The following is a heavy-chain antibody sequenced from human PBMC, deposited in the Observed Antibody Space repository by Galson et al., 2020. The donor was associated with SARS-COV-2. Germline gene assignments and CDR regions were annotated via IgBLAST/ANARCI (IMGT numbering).Heavy chain of an antibody. CDR2: IWYDGSNK. J-gene: IGHJ3*01. CDR3: ARDSPVVVPAEDGLDV. V-gene: IGHV3-33*01. D-gene: IGHD2-2*01. Sequence: LGESLKLSCAAPGFTFSSYGLHWVRQPPGKGLEWVAVIWYDGSNKYYADSVKGRFTISRDNSKNTLYLQMNSLRAEDTAVYYCARDSPVVVPAEDGLDVWGQGTMVTVSS. CDR1: GFTFSSYG.